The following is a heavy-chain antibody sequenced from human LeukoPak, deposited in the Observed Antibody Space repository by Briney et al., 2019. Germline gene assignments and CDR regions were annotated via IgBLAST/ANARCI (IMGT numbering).Heavy chain of an antibody. Sequence: SGTLSLTCAVSGGSITTTNWWSWVRQPPGKGLEWIGYIYYSGSTNYNPSLKSRVTISVDTSKNQFSLKLSSVTAADTAVYYCARSPYVTMVRGVRFDPWGQGTLVTVSS. CDR2: IYYSGST. D-gene: IGHD3-10*01. CDR3: ARSPYVTMVRGVRFDP. CDR1: GGSITTTNW. V-gene: IGHV4-4*02. J-gene: IGHJ5*02.